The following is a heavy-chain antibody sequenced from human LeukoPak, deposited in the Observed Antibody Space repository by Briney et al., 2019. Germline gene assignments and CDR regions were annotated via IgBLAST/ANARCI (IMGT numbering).Heavy chain of an antibody. Sequence: ASVKVSCKASGYTFTSYGISWVRQAPGQGLECMGWISAYNGNTNYAQKLQGRVTMTTDTSTSTAYMELRSLRSDDTAVYYCARDGARYCSSTSCYEDYWGQGTLVTVSS. CDR2: ISAYNGNT. CDR3: ARDGARYCSSTSCYEDY. D-gene: IGHD2-2*01. V-gene: IGHV1-18*01. CDR1: GYTFTSYG. J-gene: IGHJ4*02.